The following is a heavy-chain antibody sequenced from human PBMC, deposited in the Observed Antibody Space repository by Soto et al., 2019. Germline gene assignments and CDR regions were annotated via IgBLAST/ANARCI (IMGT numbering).Heavy chain of an antibody. V-gene: IGHV3-9*01. CDR1: GFTFSSYA. J-gene: IGHJ3*02. CDR3: AKDIAPRPSDAFDI. CDR2: ISWNGGSI. Sequence: GGSLRLSCAASGFTFSSYAMSWVRQAPGKGLEWVSGISWNGGSIGYADSVKGRFTISRDNAKNSLYLQMNSLRAEDTALYYCAKDIAPRPSDAFDIWGQGTMVTVSS.